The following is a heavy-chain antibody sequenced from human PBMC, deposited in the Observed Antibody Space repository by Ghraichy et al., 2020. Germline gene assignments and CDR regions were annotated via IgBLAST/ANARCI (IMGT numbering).Heavy chain of an antibody. CDR3: ARGRILYQLLPRNWFDP. D-gene: IGHD2-2*01. Sequence: SQTLSLTCAVYGGSFSGYYWSWIRQPPGKGLEWIGEINHSGSTNYNPSLKSRVTISVDTSKNQFSLKLSSVTAADTAVYYCARGRILYQLLPRNWFDPWGQGTLVTVSS. CDR1: GGSFSGYY. V-gene: IGHV4-34*01. J-gene: IGHJ5*02. CDR2: INHSGST.